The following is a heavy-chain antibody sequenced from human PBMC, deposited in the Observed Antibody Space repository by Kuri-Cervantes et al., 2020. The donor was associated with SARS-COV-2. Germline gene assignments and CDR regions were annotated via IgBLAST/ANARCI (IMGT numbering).Heavy chain of an antibody. CDR2: ISYDGSNK. Sequence: GESLKISCAASGFTFSSYGMHWVRPAPGKGLEWVAVISYDGSNKYYADSVKGRFTISRDNSKNTLYLQMNSLRAEDTAVYYCAKGYYDSSGYRTLDYWGQGTLVTVSS. D-gene: IGHD3-22*01. V-gene: IGHV3-30*18. CDR1: GFTFSSYG. J-gene: IGHJ4*02. CDR3: AKGYYDSSGYRTLDY.